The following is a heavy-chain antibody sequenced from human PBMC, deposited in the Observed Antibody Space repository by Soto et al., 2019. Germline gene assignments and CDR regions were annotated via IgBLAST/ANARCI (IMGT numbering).Heavy chain of an antibody. Sequence: QVQLVQSGAEVKKPGASVKVSCKTSGYNFTTYGVSWVRQAPGQGLEWVGWISGHNGHTNYAQTFQGRVTMTTDTSTTTAYMELRSPRSDDPGVYYCSRYQPYSTGYYCFYHWGQGTLAIVTS. CDR3: SRYQPYSTGYYCFYH. D-gene: IGHD6-19*01. J-gene: IGHJ4*02. CDR1: GYNFTTYG. CDR2: ISGHNGHT. V-gene: IGHV1-18*01.